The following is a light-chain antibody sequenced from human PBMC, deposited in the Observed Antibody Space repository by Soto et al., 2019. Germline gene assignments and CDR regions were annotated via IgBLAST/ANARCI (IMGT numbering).Light chain of an antibody. CDR1: SCSIASGY. CDR2: EDN. J-gene: IGLJ2*01. Sequence: NFMLTQPHSVSDSPGKTVTISCTGSSCSIASGYVQWYQQRPGSAPTTLIYEDNQRPAGVPERFSGSIDSSSNSASLTISGLRPEDEADYYCQSSDGNNMVFGGGTKVTVL. V-gene: IGLV6-57*02. CDR3: QSSDGNNMV.